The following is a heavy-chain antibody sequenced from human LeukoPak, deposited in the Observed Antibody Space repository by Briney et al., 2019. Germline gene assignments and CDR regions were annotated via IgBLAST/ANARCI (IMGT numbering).Heavy chain of an antibody. D-gene: IGHD2-8*01. CDR3: NANVLMVYDYSGVY. J-gene: IGHJ4*02. V-gene: IGHV1-69*01. CDR1: GGTFSSYA. CDR2: IIPIFGTA. Sequence: GSSVKVSCKASGGTFSSYAISWVRQAPGQGLEWMGGIIPIFGTANYAQKFQGRVTITADESTSTAYMELSSLRSEDTAVYYCNANVLMVYDYSGVYWGQGTLVTVSS.